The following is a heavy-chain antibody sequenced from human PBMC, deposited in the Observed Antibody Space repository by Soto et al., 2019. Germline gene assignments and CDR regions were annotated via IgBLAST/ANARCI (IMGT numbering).Heavy chain of an antibody. V-gene: IGHV1-69*13. D-gene: IGHD5-12*01. CDR3: AGGEVGYSGYISSYYYGMDV. Sequence: GASVKVSCKASGGTFSSYAISWVRQAPGQGLEWMGGIIPIFGTANYAQKFQGRVTITADESTSTAYMELSSLRSEDTAVYYCAGGEVGYSGYISSYYYGMDVWGQGTTVTVSS. CDR2: IIPIFGTA. CDR1: GGTFSSYA. J-gene: IGHJ6*02.